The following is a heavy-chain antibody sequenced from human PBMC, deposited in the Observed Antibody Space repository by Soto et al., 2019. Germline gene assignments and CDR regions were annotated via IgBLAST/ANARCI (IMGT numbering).Heavy chain of an antibody. CDR3: ARIPFQYSYYMDV. V-gene: IGHV4-39*01. Sequence: SETLSLTCTVSGGSISSSTYYWGWIRQPPGKGLEYIGIIDYSGNTYYNPSLKSRVTISVDTSKNQFPLKLSSVTAADTAVYYCARIPFQYSYYMDVWGKGTTVTVSS. J-gene: IGHJ6*03. CDR2: IDYSGNT. CDR1: GGSISSSTYY.